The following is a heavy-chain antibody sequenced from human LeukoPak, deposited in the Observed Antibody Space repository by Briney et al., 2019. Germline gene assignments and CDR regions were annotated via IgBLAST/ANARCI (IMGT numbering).Heavy chain of an antibody. Sequence: GASVKVSCKVSGYTLTELSMHWVRQAPGKGLEWMGGFDPEDGETIYAQKFQGRVTMTEDTSTDTAYMELSSLRSEDTAVYYCATRSSLFGTTYYFDYWGQGTLVTVSS. CDR3: ATRSSLFGTTYYFDY. CDR1: GYTLTELS. CDR2: FDPEDGET. J-gene: IGHJ4*02. V-gene: IGHV1-24*01. D-gene: IGHD3-3*01.